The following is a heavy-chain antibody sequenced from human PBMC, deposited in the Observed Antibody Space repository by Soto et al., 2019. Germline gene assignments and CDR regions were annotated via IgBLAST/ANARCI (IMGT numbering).Heavy chain of an antibody. Sequence: QVQLVQSGAEVKKPGASVKVSCKASGYTFTDYYMHWVRQAPGQGLEWMGRINPNSGDTNFAQKFQGRVTMTRDTSITTAYMELSRLGSDDTAVYFCARDWYYFDSSGYSKPVYYYFYGMDVWGQGTTVTVSS. CDR3: ARDWYYFDSSGYSKPVYYYFYGMDV. CDR1: GYTFTDYY. V-gene: IGHV1-2*02. CDR2: INPNSGDT. J-gene: IGHJ6*02. D-gene: IGHD3-22*01.